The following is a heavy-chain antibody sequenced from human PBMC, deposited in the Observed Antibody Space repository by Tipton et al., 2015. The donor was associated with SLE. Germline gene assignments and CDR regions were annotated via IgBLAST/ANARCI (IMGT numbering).Heavy chain of an antibody. CDR3: ARVGIAVADIFDY. V-gene: IGHV1-46*01. CDR1: GYTFTKNY. D-gene: IGHD6-19*01. J-gene: IGHJ4*02. CDR2: LNPSGGST. Sequence: QLVQSGAEVKKPGASVKVSCKASGYTFTKNYMHWVRQAPGQGLEWMGVLNPSGGSTSYAQKFQGRVTMTRDTSTSTVYMELRSLRSEDTAVYYCARVGIAVADIFDYWGQGTLVTVSS.